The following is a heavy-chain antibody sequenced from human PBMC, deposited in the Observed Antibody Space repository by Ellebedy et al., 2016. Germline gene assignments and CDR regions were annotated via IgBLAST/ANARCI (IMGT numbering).Heavy chain of an antibody. V-gene: IGHV3-53*01. CDR3: AGDTRAYSSGFHYYYGMDV. D-gene: IGHD6-19*01. J-gene: IGHJ6*02. CDR2: IDSGGSP. CDR1: GFIVSSNY. Sequence: GESLKISCAASGFIVSSNYMNWVRQAPGKGLEWVSVIDSGGSPFYADSVKGRFTISRDTSKNTVDLQMNSLRAEDTAVYYCAGDTRAYSSGFHYYYGMDVWGQGTTVTVSS.